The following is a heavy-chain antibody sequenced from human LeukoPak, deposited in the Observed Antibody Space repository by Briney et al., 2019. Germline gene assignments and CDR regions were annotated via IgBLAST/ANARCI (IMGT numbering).Heavy chain of an antibody. CDR3: ARAAGLYYDFWSGYAH. Sequence: ASVKVSCKXSGYTFTGYYMHWVRQAPGQGLEWMGRINPNSGGTNYSQKFQGGVTMTRYTSISKAYMELSRLRSDDTAVYYCARAAGLYYDFWSGYAHWGQGTLVTVSS. J-gene: IGHJ4*02. V-gene: IGHV1-2*06. CDR1: GYTFTGYY. D-gene: IGHD3-3*01. CDR2: INPNSGGT.